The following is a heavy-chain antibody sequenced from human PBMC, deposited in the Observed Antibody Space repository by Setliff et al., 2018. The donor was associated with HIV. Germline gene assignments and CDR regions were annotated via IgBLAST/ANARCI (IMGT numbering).Heavy chain of an antibody. CDR2: IDYSGST. Sequence: PSETLSLTCTVSGGSISSSSYYWGWIRQPPGKGLEWIGSIDYSGSTYYNPSLKSRVTISVDTSKSQFSLKLSSVTAADTAMYYCARKPGFCSGGGCRGYFDYWGQGTLVTVSS. CDR1: GGSISSSSYY. J-gene: IGHJ4*02. D-gene: IGHD2-15*01. V-gene: IGHV4-39*07. CDR3: ARKPGFCSGGGCRGYFDY.